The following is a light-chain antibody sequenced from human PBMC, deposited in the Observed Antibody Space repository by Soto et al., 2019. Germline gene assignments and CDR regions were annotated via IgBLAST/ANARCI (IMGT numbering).Light chain of an antibody. CDR3: SACDDSLSGRV. J-gene: IGLJ3*02. CDR1: SSNIGSNT. CDR2: SNN. Sequence: QSVLTQPPSASGAPGQRVAISCSGSSSNIGSNTVHWYQQLPGTAPKLLIYSNNQRPSGVPDRFSGSKSGTSASLAISGLQSEDEADYYCSACDDSLSGRVFGGGTKLTVL. V-gene: IGLV1-44*01.